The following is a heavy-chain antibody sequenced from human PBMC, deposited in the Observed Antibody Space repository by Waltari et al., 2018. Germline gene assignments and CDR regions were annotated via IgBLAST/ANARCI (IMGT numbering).Heavy chain of an antibody. Sequence: EVQLVESGGNLVQPGGSLRLSCAASGFTFSSYWMNWVRQAPGKGLEWVASIKQDGNEKSYVDSVKGRFTISRDNAKNSLYLLMNSLRAEDTAVYYCASGFTASWSWGQGTLVTVSS. D-gene: IGHD6-13*01. CDR3: ASGFTASWS. J-gene: IGHJ5*02. V-gene: IGHV3-7*01. CDR1: GFTFSSYW. CDR2: IKQDGNEK.